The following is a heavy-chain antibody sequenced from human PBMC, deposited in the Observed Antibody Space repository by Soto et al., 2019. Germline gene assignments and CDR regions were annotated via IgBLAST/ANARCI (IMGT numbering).Heavy chain of an antibody. Sequence: ASETLSLTCTVSGGSISSSSYYWGWIRQPPGKGLEWIGSIYYSGSTYYNPSLKSRVTISVDTSKNQFSLKLSSVTAADTAVYYCARVGVGAVGFDYWGQGTLVTVSS. D-gene: IGHD1-26*01. CDR1: GGSISSSSYY. J-gene: IGHJ4*02. CDR2: IYYSGST. CDR3: ARVGVGAVGFDY. V-gene: IGHV4-39*07.